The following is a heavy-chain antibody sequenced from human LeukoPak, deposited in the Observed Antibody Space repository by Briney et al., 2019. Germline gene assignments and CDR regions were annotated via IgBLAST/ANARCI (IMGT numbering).Heavy chain of an antibody. CDR3: ARVPRSSRIPIFR. V-gene: IGHV3-48*03. D-gene: IGHD3-3*01. Sequence: PGGSLRLSCAASEFTFSSYEMNWVRQAPGKGLEWVSYISSSGDTIYYADSVKGRFTISRDNAKNSLYLQLNSLRAEDTAVYYCARVPRSSRIPIFRWGQGPLVTVPS. J-gene: IGHJ1*01. CDR1: EFTFSSYE. CDR2: ISSSGDTI.